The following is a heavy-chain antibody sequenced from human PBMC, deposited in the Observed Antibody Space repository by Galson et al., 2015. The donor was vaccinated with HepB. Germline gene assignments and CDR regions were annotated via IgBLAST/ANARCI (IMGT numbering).Heavy chain of an antibody. J-gene: IGHJ4*02. D-gene: IGHD6-6*01. CDR1: GFTFSSYA. Sequence: SLRLSCAASGFTFSSYAMHWVRQAPGKGLEWVAVISYDGSNKYYADSVKGRFTISRDNSKNTLYLQMNSLRAEDTAVYYCARDALMEQLVLLYYFDYWGQGTLVTVSS. CDR3: ARDALMEQLVLLYYFDY. CDR2: ISYDGSNK. V-gene: IGHV3-30-3*01.